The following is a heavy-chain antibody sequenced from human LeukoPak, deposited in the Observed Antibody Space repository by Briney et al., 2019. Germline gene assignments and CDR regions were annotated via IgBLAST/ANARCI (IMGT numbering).Heavy chain of an antibody. CDR3: ARPVRCSATTCTGPFDY. J-gene: IGHJ4*02. D-gene: IGHD6-19*01. CDR2: IDHIGRT. Sequence: SETLSLTCAVYGESFRGYYWTWIRQTPGKGLEWIGEIDHIGRTTYNPSLKSRVTISVDTSKNQFSLRLTSVTASDTAVYYCARPVRCSATTCTGPFDYWGQGTLVTVSS. CDR1: GESFRGYY. V-gene: IGHV4-34*01.